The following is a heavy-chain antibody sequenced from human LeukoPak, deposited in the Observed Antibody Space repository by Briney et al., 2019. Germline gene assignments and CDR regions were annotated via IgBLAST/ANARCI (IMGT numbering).Heavy chain of an antibody. CDR1: GCSISSYY. V-gene: IGHV4-59*01. CDR3: ARGLVSDYDILTGYSAYYYYGMDV. J-gene: IGHJ6*02. CDR2: IYYSGST. Sequence: SETLSLTCTVSGCSISSYYWSWIRQPPGKGLEWIGYIYYSGSTNYNPSLKSRVTISVDTSKNQFSLKLSSVTAADTAVYYCARGLVSDYDILTGYSAYYYYGMDVWGQGTTVTVSS. D-gene: IGHD3-9*01.